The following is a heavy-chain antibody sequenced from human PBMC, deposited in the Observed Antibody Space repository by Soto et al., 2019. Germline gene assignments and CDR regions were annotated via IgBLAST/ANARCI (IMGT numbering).Heavy chain of an antibody. Sequence: GESLKISCKGSGYSFTSYWISWVRQMPVKGLEWMGRIDPSDSYTNYSPSFQGHVTISADKSISTAYLQWSSLKASDTAMYYCARPGAYYYDSSGRDAFDIWGQGTMVTVSS. V-gene: IGHV5-10-1*01. CDR2: IDPSDSYT. CDR3: ARPGAYYYDSSGRDAFDI. CDR1: GYSFTSYW. D-gene: IGHD3-22*01. J-gene: IGHJ3*02.